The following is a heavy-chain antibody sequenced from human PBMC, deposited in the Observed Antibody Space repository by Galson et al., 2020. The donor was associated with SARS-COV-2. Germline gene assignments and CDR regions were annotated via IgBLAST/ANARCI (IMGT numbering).Heavy chain of an antibody. D-gene: IGHD7-27*01. CDR2: IYSEGSST. J-gene: IGHJ4*02. Sequence: GGSLRLSCAVSGFTFSNHWMHWVRQAPGKGLVWVLRIYSEGSSTSYADSVKGRFTISGDNAKNTLYLQMNSLIAADTAVYYCARGDMGNDYFDYWGQGTLVIVSS. CDR3: ARGDMGNDYFDY. V-gene: IGHV3-74*01. CDR1: GFTFSNHW.